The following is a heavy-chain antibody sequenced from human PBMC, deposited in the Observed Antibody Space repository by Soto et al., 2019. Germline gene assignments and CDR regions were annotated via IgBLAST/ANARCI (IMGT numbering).Heavy chain of an antibody. Sequence: GGSLRLSCAASGFTFSYGWMNWVRQAPGKGLEWVGRIKSKSDGGTADYAAPGKGRFTISRDDSKNMVYLQMSSLKTDDTAVYYCTTVAGDPDLVEYFDSWGQGTLVTVSS. CDR2: IKSKSDGGTA. CDR3: TTVAGDPDLVEYFDS. D-gene: IGHD2-21*01. CDR1: GFTFSYGW. J-gene: IGHJ4*02. V-gene: IGHV3-15*07.